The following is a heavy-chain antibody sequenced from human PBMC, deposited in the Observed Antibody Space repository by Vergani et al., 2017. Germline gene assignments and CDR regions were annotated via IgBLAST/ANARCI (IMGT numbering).Heavy chain of an antibody. V-gene: IGHV1-2*02. Sequence: QVQLVQSGAEVKKPGASVKVSCKASGYTFTGYYMHWVRQAPGQGLEWMGWINPNSGGTNYAQKVQGRVTMTRDTSISTAYMELSRLRSDDTAVYYCARGFYYDRFQRTLGYWGQGTLVTVSS. CDR1: GYTFTGYY. J-gene: IGHJ4*02. CDR3: ARGFYYDRFQRTLGY. CDR2: INPNSGGT. D-gene: IGHD3-22*01.